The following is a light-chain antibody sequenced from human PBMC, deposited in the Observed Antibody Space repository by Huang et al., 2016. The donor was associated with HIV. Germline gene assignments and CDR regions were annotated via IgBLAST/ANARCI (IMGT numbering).Light chain of an antibody. J-gene: IGKJ4*01. CDR1: RTVSTN. Sequence: IVMTQSPATLSVSPGERVTLSCRANRTVSTNLAWYQQRPGKAPRLLIYGSSTRAPGLPARFSGSGSGTDFSLTISSLQSEDFALYYCHQYNNWLLSFGGGTRVDI. V-gene: IGKV3-15*01. CDR3: HQYNNWLLS. CDR2: GSS.